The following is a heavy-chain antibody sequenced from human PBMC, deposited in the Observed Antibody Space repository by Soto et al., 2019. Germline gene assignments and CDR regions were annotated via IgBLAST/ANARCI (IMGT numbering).Heavy chain of an antibody. Sequence: QVQLQESGPGLVKPSGTLSLTCAVSSGSISSSNWWTWVRQPPGKGLEWIGEIYHSGSTNYNPSLKSRGTMSVDKSKNQFSLKLSSVTAADTAVYYCARQITGTTGFDYWGQGTLVTVSS. CDR3: ARQITGTTGFDY. CDR2: IYHSGST. D-gene: IGHD1-7*01. V-gene: IGHV4-4*02. CDR1: SGSISSSNW. J-gene: IGHJ4*02.